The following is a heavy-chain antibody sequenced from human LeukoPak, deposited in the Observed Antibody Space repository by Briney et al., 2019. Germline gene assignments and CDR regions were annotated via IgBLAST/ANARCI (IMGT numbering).Heavy chain of an antibody. V-gene: IGHV3-7*01. J-gene: IGHJ4*02. CDR3: ARAPRYCSGGTCYGPRFDY. CDR1: GFTFSSYW. D-gene: IGHD2-15*01. Sequence: QPGGSLGLSCAASGFTFSSYWMSWVRQAPGKGLEWVANIEQDGSERYYVDSVKGRFTISRDNSKNSLFLQTSSLRAEDTAVYYCARAPRYCSGGTCYGPRFDYWGQGTLVTVSS. CDR2: IEQDGSER.